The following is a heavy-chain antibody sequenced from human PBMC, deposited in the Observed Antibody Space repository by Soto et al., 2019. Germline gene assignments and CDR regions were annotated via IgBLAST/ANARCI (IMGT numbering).Heavy chain of an antibody. J-gene: IGHJ4*02. CDR1: GGSFSGYY. V-gene: IGHV4-34*01. CDR2: INHSGST. Sequence: QVQLQQWGAGLLKPSETLSLTCAVYGGSFSGYYWSWIRQPQGKGLEWIGEINHSGSTNYNPSLKSRVTISVDTSKNQFSLKLSSVTAADTAVYYCARGYYYESSGILDYWGQGTLFTVSS. D-gene: IGHD3-22*01. CDR3: ARGYYYESSGILDY.